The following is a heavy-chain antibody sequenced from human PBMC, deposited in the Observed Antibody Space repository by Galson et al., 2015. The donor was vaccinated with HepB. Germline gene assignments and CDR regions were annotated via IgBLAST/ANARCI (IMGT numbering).Heavy chain of an antibody. J-gene: IGHJ3*02. D-gene: IGHD3-16*01. Sequence: SLRLSCAASGFTFSSYWMHWVRQAPGKGLVWVSRINSDGSSTSYADSVKGRFTISRDNAKNTLYLQMNSLRAEDTAVYYCARGIDRLEAGGHAFDIWGQGTMVTVSS. CDR1: GFTFSSYW. V-gene: IGHV3-74*01. CDR2: INSDGSST. CDR3: ARGIDRLEAGGHAFDI.